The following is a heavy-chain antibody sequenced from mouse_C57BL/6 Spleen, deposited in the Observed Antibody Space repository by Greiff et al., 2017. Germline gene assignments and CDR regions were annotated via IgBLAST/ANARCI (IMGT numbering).Heavy chain of an antibody. CDR1: GYTFTSYW. J-gene: IGHJ2*01. V-gene: IGHV1-50*01. CDR2: IDPSDSYT. D-gene: IGHD1-1*01. CDR3: ARAYYGSSYLDD. Sequence: QVQLQQPGAELVKPGASVTLSCKASGYTFTSYWMPWVKQRPGQGLEWIGEIDPSDSYTNYNQKFKGKATLTVDTSSSTAYMQLSSLTSEDSAVYYCARAYYGSSYLDDWGKGTTLTVSS.